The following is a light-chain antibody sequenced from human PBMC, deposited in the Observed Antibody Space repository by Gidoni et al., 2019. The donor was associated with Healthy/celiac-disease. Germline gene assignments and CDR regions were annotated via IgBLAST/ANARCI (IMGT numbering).Light chain of an antibody. CDR3: KAWDSSTVV. J-gene: IGLJ2*01. CDR1: KLGDKY. CDR2: QDS. V-gene: IGLV3-1*01. Sequence: SYQLTQPPSVSVSPGQTASITCSGDKLGDKYACWYQQKPGQSPVLVIYQDSKRPSGIPERFSGSNSGNTDTLTISGTQAMEEADYYCKAWDSSTVVFGGGTKLTVL.